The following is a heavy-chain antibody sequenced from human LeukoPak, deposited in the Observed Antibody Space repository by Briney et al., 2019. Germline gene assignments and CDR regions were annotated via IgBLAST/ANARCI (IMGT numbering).Heavy chain of an antibody. D-gene: IGHD5-12*01. V-gene: IGHV4-39*01. CDR2: IYYTGST. CDR3: ASGRGYSGYELDY. CDR1: GGSTSSSSYY. J-gene: IGHJ4*02. Sequence: SETLSLTCTVSGGSTSSSSYYWSWVRQPPGKGLEWIGSIYYTGSTYYNPSLKSRVTISLDTSKNQFSLKLISVTAADTAVYYCASGRGYSGYELDYWGQGTLVTVSS.